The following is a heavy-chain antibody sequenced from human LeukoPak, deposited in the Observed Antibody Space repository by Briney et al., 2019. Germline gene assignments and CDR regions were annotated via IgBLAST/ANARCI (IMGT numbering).Heavy chain of an antibody. CDR2: INPTGGST. CDR1: GYTFPSYF. D-gene: IGHD6-6*01. V-gene: IGHV1-46*01. CDR3: ARTAARRFDY. Sequence: ASVKVSCKASGYTFPSYFMHWVRQAPGQGLEWMGIINPTGGSTTYAQKFQGRVTMTRDTSTSAVYMELSSLRSDDTAVYYCARTAARRFDYWGQGTLVTVSS. J-gene: IGHJ4*02.